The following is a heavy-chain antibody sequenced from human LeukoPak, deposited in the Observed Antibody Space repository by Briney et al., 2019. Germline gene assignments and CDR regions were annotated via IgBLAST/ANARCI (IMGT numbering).Heavy chain of an antibody. CDR1: GFTFSSYA. CDR3: AKGGVLMVSAIAY. J-gene: IGHJ4*02. D-gene: IGHD2-15*01. Sequence: SGGSLRLSCAASGFTFSSYAMSWVRQAPGKGLEWVSFISGSGGTIYYADSVKGRLTISRDNSKNTLYLQMNSLGAEDTAVYYCAKGGVLMVSAIAYWGQGTLVAVSS. V-gene: IGHV3-23*01. CDR2: ISGSGGTI.